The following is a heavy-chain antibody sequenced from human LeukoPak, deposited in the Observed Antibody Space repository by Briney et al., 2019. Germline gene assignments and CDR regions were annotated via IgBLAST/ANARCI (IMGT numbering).Heavy chain of an antibody. CDR1: GYSFTSYW. Sequence: GESLKISCKGSGYSFTSYWIGWVRQVPGKGLEWMAIIYPGDSDIRYGRPFQGQVTISADKSINTAYLQWSSLKSSDTATYYCVRRPPSVGTGIDSWGQGTLVAVSS. D-gene: IGHD1-14*01. J-gene: IGHJ4*02. CDR3: VRRPPSVGTGIDS. V-gene: IGHV5-51*01. CDR2: IYPGDSDI.